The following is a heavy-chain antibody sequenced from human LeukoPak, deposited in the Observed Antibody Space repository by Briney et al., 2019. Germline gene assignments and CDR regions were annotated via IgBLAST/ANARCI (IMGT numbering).Heavy chain of an antibody. CDR2: IYTSGST. J-gene: IGHJ3*02. D-gene: IGHD7-27*01. CDR3: ARYTGDLKTFDI. Sequence: PSQTLSLTCTVSGGSLSSGSYFWSWIRQPAGKGLEWIGRIYTSGSTNYNPSLKSRVTISVDTSKNQFSLKLSSVTVADTAVYYCARYTGDLKTFDIWGQGTMVTVSS. CDR1: GGSLSSGSYF. V-gene: IGHV4-61*02.